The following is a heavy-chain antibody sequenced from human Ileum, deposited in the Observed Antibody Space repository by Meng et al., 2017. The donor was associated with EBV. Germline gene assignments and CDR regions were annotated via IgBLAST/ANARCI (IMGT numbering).Heavy chain of an antibody. Sequence: EVQLVESGGGLVQPGGYLRLSCAASGITFSSYWMHWVRQVPGKGLVWVSRINDGGSGISYADSVKGRFTISRDNAKNTLYLQMNSLRDEDTAVYYCIAGLELNHWGQGILVTVSS. CDR1: GITFSSYW. J-gene: IGHJ4*02. CDR2: INDGGSGI. D-gene: IGHD1-7*01. V-gene: IGHV3-74*01. CDR3: IAGLELNH.